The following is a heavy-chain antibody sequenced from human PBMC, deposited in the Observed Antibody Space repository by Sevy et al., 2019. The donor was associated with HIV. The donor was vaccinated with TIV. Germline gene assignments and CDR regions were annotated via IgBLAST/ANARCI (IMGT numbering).Heavy chain of an antibody. D-gene: IGHD3-3*01. Sequence: GGFLRLSCAASGFTFSSYAMHWVRQAPGKGLEWVAVISYDGSNKYYADSVKGRFTISRDNSKNTLYLQMNSLRAEDTAVYYCARVKVDYDFWSGPHYGMDVWGQGTTVTVSS. CDR3: ARVKVDYDFWSGPHYGMDV. CDR2: ISYDGSNK. CDR1: GFTFSSYA. J-gene: IGHJ6*02. V-gene: IGHV3-30-3*01.